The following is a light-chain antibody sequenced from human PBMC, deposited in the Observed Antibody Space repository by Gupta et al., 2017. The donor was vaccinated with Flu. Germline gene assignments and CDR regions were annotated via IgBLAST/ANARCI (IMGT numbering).Light chain of an antibody. CDR2: AAS. CDR3: QQSDNNPPDT. Sequence: SLLYAYVGDRGTITCRASQSISRSLNWYKQKTRKAPKLLIYAASSWQRGVSSRFSGSGFGKDLTLTISGRQQEDFASYYCQQSDNNPPDTFGQGTKVEIK. V-gene: IGKV1-39*01. J-gene: IGKJ1*01. CDR1: QSISRS.